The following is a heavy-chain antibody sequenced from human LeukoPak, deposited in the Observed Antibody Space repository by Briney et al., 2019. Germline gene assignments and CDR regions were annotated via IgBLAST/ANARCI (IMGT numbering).Heavy chain of an antibody. CDR3: ARGSYYDILTGYYGAYYFDY. J-gene: IGHJ4*02. CDR2: ICHSGST. CDR1: GGSISSGGYS. D-gene: IGHD3-9*01. V-gene: IGHV4-30-2*01. Sequence: SETLSLTCAVSGGSISSGGYSWSWIRQPPGKGLEWIGYICHSGSTYYNPSLKSRVTISVDRSKNQFSLKLSSVTAADTAVYYCARGSYYDILTGYYGAYYFDYWGQGTLVTVSS.